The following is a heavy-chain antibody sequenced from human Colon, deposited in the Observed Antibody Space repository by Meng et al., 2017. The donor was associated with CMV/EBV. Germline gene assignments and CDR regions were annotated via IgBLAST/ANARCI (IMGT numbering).Heavy chain of an antibody. CDR1: GVSISSSHHY. V-gene: IGHV4-39*01. CDR3: ARPTPEGGRHWYFGL. CDR2: INYSGST. J-gene: IGHJ2*01. Sequence: SETLSLTCTVSGVSISSSHHYWGWIRQPPGKGLEWIGSINYSGSTYYNLALRSRVTMSVDTAKNQVSLDLSSVTAADTATYHCARPTPEGGRHWYFGLWGRGTLVTVSS. D-gene: IGHD1-14*01.